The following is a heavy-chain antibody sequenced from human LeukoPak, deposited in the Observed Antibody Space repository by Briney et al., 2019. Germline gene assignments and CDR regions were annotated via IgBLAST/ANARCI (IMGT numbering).Heavy chain of an antibody. CDR2: IYYSGST. CDR3: ATFDSYGFNY. J-gene: IGHJ4*02. Sequence: SETLSLTCTVSGGSISSYYWSWIRQPPGKGLEWIGYIYYSGSTNYNPSLKSRVTISVDTSKNQFSLKLSSVTAADTAVYYCATFDSYGFNYWGQGTLVTVSS. CDR1: GGSISSYY. V-gene: IGHV4-59*01. D-gene: IGHD5-18*01.